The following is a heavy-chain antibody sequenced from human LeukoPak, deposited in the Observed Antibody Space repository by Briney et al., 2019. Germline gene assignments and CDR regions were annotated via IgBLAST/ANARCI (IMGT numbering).Heavy chain of an antibody. V-gene: IGHV1-8*01. Sequence: GASVKVSCKASGYTFTSYDINWVRQATGQGLEWMGRMNANSGDTGYAQKFQGRVTMTRDTSISTAYMELSSLRSEDTAVYYCARNLPSSGWFIGWGQGTLVTVSS. CDR1: GYTFTSYD. D-gene: IGHD6-19*01. CDR2: MNANSGDT. CDR3: ARNLPSSGWFIG. J-gene: IGHJ4*02.